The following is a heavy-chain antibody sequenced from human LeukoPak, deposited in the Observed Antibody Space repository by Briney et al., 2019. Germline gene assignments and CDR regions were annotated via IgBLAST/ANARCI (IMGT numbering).Heavy chain of an antibody. CDR3: ARTFWSGYYRWFDP. Sequence: SETLSLTCTVSGGSVSSGSYYWSWIRQPPGTGLEWIGYIYYSGSTNYNPSLKSRVTISVDTSKNQFSLKLSSVTAADTAVYYCARTFWSGYYRWFDPWGQGTLVTVSS. J-gene: IGHJ5*02. V-gene: IGHV4-61*01. CDR2: IYYSGST. D-gene: IGHD3-3*01. CDR1: GGSVSSGSYY.